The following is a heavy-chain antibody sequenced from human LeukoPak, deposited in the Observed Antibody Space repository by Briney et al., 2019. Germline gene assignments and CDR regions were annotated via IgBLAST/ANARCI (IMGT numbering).Heavy chain of an antibody. Sequence: PSETLSLTCTVSGGSISSYYWSWIRQPPGKGLEWIGFIYYSGSTNYNPSLKSRVTISVDTSKNQFSLKLSSVTAADTAVYYCARAMDYYDSSGYTQHPDNWFDPWGQGTLVTVSS. CDR3: ARAMDYYDSSGYTQHPDNWFDP. D-gene: IGHD3-22*01. CDR1: GGSISSYY. J-gene: IGHJ5*02. CDR2: IYYSGST. V-gene: IGHV4-59*01.